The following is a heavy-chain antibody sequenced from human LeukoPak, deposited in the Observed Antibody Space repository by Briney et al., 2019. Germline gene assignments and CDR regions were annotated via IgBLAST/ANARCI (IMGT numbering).Heavy chain of an antibody. D-gene: IGHD1-26*01. J-gene: IGHJ4*02. Sequence: ASVKVSCKASGYTFTSYGISWVRQAPGQGLEWMGWISAYDGNTNYAQKLQGRVTMTTDTSTSTAYMELRSLRSDDTAVYYCARAFSGGSESDYWGQGTLVTVSS. CDR1: GYTFTSYG. V-gene: IGHV1-18*01. CDR3: ARAFSGGSESDY. CDR2: ISAYDGNT.